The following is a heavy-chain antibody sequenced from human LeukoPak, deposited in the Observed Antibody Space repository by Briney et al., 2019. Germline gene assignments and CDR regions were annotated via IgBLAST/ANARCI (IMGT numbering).Heavy chain of an antibody. V-gene: IGHV3-30-3*01. D-gene: IGHD2-8*02. CDR1: GFTFSRNA. CDR3: ARDFLPGAPDFFDY. Sequence: PGRSLRLSCAASGFTFSRNAMHWVRQTPGKGLEWVAVVSYDGNTKYYADSVKGRFTISRDNSENTIYLQVSSLRADDTALYYCARDFLPGAPDFFDYWGQGTLVTVSS. J-gene: IGHJ4*02. CDR2: VSYDGNTK.